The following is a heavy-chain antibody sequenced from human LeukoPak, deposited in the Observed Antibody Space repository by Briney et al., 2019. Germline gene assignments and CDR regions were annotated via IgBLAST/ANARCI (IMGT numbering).Heavy chain of an antibody. CDR3: ARHQMGANTFDY. Sequence: SGTLSLTCAVSGGSITSSKWWSWVRQSSGEGLEWIGEISHSGAANHNPSLKSRVTISVDKSKNKFSLELTSVTAADTAVYYCARHQMGANTFDYWGREPWSPSPQ. D-gene: IGHD1-26*01. CDR2: ISHSGAA. V-gene: IGHV4-4*02. CDR1: GGSITSSKW. J-gene: IGHJ4*02.